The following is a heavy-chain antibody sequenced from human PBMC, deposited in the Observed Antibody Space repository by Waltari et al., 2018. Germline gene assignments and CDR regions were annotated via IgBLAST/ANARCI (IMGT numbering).Heavy chain of an antibody. J-gene: IGHJ4*02. V-gene: IGHV1-18*01. Sequence: QVHLVQSGAEVKETGASVKVSCKASGYTFTNYVISWVRQAPGQGLEWVGWISAYDGNTNYAQKVQGRVTLTTDTSTRTAYMELRSLRSDDSAVYYCARGTDGTDFDYWGQGTLVTVSS. D-gene: IGHD1-1*01. CDR2: ISAYDGNT. CDR3: ARGTDGTDFDY. CDR1: GYTFTNYV.